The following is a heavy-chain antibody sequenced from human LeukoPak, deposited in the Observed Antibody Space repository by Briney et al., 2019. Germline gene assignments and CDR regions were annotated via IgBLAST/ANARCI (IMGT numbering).Heavy chain of an antibody. CDR1: GGSISSYY. Sequence: SETLSLTCIVSGGSISSYYWSWIRQPPGKGLEWIGYIYYSGSTNYNPSLKRRVTISVDTSKNQFSLKLSSVTAADTAVYYCASGYCSSTSCLFDPWGQGTLVTVSS. D-gene: IGHD2-2*03. CDR3: ASGYCSSTSCLFDP. CDR2: IYYSGST. V-gene: IGHV4-59*01. J-gene: IGHJ5*02.